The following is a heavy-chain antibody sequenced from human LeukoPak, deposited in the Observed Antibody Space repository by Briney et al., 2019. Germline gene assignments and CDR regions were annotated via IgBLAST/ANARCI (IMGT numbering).Heavy chain of an antibody. V-gene: IGHV1-69*13. CDR1: GGTFSSYA. CDR3: ARGRDIVVVPAVHFYYYGMDV. J-gene: IGHJ6*04. Sequence: SVKVSCKASGGTFSSYAISWVRQAPGQGLEWMGGIIPIFGTANYAQKFQGRVTITADESTSTAYMELSSLRSEGTAVYYCARGRDIVVVPAVHFYYYGMDVWGKGTTVTVSS. D-gene: IGHD2-2*01. CDR2: IIPIFGTA.